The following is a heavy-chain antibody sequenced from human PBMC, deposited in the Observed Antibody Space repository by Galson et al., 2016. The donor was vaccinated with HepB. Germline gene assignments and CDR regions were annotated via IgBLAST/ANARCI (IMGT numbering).Heavy chain of an antibody. D-gene: IGHD1-26*01. CDR1: GFTFSSYS. CDR2: ITRDGSNT. Sequence: SLRLSCAASGFTFSSYSMNWVRQAPGKGLEWVSGITRDGSNTYYADSVKGRFTISRDNSKNTLYLQMNSLRAEDTAVYYCTRAEPNKHTLRGRYLYYRMDVWGQGTPVTVSS. J-gene: IGHJ6*02. CDR3: TRAEPNKHTLRGRYLYYRMDV. V-gene: IGHV3-30*03.